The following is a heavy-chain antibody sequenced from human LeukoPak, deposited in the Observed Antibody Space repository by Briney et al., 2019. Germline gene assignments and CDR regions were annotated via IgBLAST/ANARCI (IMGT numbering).Heavy chain of an antibody. CDR2: IRYDGSNK. J-gene: IGHJ6*03. CDR3: AKSRSYYDSSGYYHYYYYMDV. CDR1: GFTFSSYW. D-gene: IGHD3-22*01. Sequence: GGSLRLSCAASGFTFSSYWMHWVRQAPGKGLEWVAFIRYDGSNKYYADSVKGRFTISRDNSKNTPYLQMNSLRAEDTAVYYCAKSRSYYDSSGYYHYYYYMDVWGKGTTVTISS. V-gene: IGHV3-30*02.